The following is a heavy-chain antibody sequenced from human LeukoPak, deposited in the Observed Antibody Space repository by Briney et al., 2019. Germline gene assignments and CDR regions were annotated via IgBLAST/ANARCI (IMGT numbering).Heavy chain of an antibody. D-gene: IGHD3-22*01. CDR1: GFTVSSNY. J-gene: IGHJ3*02. V-gene: IGHV3-53*01. Sequence: GGSLRLSCAASGFTVSSNYMGWVRQAPGKGQEWVSVIYSGGSTYYADSVKGRFTISRDNSKNTLYLQMNSLRAEDTAVYYCARGRPYYYDSSGYYPYDAFDIWGQGTMVTVSS. CDR3: ARGRPYYYDSSGYYPYDAFDI. CDR2: IYSGGST.